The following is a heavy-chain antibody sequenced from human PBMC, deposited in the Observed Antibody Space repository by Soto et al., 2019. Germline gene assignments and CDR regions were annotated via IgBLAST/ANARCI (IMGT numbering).Heavy chain of an antibody. CDR3: ARDSAVGATYYYYGMDV. CDR1: GFTFSDYY. D-gene: IGHD1-26*01. CDR2: ISSSGSTI. Sequence: GGSLRLSCAASGFTFSDYYMSWIRQAPGKGLEWVSYISSSGSTIYYADSVKGRFTISRDNAKNSLYLQMNSPRAEDTAVYYCARDSAVGATYYYYGMDVWGQGTTVTVSS. J-gene: IGHJ6*02. V-gene: IGHV3-11*01.